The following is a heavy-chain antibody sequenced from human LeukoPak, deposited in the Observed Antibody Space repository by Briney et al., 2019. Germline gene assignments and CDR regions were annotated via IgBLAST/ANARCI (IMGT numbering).Heavy chain of an antibody. J-gene: IGHJ6*02. CDR1: GYTFTGYY. Sequence: ASVKVSCKASGYTFTGYYMHWVRQAPGQGLEWMGWINPNSGGTNYAQKFQGWVTMTRDTSISTAYMELSRLRSDDTAVYYCARVAVVPAAMGGAWSSYGAGNYGMDVWGQGTTVTVSS. V-gene: IGHV1-2*04. CDR2: INPNSGGT. D-gene: IGHD2-2*01. CDR3: ARVAVVPAAMGGAWSSYGAGNYGMDV.